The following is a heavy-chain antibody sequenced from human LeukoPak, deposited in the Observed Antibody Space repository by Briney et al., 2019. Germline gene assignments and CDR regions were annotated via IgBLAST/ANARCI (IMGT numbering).Heavy chain of an antibody. D-gene: IGHD1-26*01. J-gene: IGHJ4*02. CDR2: IYYSGST. CDR1: GGSISSYY. V-gene: IGHV4-59*01. Sequence: PSETLSLTCTVSGGSISSYYWSWIRQPPGKGLEWIGDIYYSGSTNYNPSLKSRVTISVDTSKNQFSLKLGSVTAADTAVYYCARAVPSGSYPYFDYWGQGTLVTVSS. CDR3: ARAVPSGSYPYFDY.